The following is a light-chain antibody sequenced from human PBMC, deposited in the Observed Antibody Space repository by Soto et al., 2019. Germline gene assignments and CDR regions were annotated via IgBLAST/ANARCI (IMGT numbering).Light chain of an antibody. CDR2: GAS. V-gene: IGKV3D-15*01. CDR1: QSVYNN. Sequence: EVVMTQSPATLFVSPGERATLSCRTSQSVYNNLAWYLQKPGQAPRLLISGASTRATGIPARFSGSGSGTEFTLTINSLQSEDFAVYYCQQYNSWPLTFGGGTKVEIK. J-gene: IGKJ4*01. CDR3: QQYNSWPLT.